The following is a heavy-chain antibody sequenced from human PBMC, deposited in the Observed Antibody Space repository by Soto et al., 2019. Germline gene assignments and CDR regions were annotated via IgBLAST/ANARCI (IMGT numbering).Heavy chain of an antibody. D-gene: IGHD2-2*03. J-gene: IGHJ6*03. V-gene: IGHV3-9*01. CDR1: GFTFADYA. CDR3: AKDLQDGYCRSTSCRPASYYMDF. Sequence: PGGCLRLSSAASGFTFADYAMHGVRQAPGKGLEWVSAISWNSGSIGYADSVKGRFTISRDNAKNSLYLQMNSLRAEDTVLYYCAKDLQDGYCRSTSCRPASYYMDFWGKGTTVTVSS. CDR2: ISWNSGSI.